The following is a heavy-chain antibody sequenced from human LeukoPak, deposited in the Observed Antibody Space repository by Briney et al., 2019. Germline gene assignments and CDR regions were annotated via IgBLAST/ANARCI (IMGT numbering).Heavy chain of an antibody. CDR1: RFIFSNYW. V-gene: IGHV3-7*01. CDR3: ARFRLFNWFDP. D-gene: IGHD6-25*01. J-gene: IGHJ5*02. Sequence: GGSLRLSCAASRFIFSNYWMSWVRQAPGKGLEWVANINQDGSEKYYMASVKGLFTISRDNAKNSLYLQINSLRAEDTAVYYCARFRLFNWFDPWGKGTLVTVSS. CDR2: INQDGSEK.